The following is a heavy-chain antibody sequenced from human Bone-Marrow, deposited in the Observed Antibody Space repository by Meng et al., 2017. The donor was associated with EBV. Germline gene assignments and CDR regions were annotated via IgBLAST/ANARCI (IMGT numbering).Heavy chain of an antibody. CDR2: ISYDGSNK. Sequence: VQVVEAGGGVVQPGRSLRLSCAASGFTFSSYGMHWVRQAPGKGLEWVAVISYDGSNKYYADSVKGRFTISRDNSKNTLYLQMNSLRAEDTAVYYCAKLSSAGAAGLDYWGQGTLVTVSS. J-gene: IGHJ4*02. D-gene: IGHD6-13*01. CDR3: AKLSSAGAAGLDY. CDR1: GFTFSSYG. V-gene: IGHV3-30*18.